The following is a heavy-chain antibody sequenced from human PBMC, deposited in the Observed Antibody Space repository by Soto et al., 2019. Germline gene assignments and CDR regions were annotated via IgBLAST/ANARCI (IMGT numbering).Heavy chain of an antibody. Sequence: GGSLRLSCAASGFTFSSYAMSWVRQAPGKGLEWGSAISGSVGSTYYADSVKGRFTISRDNSKNTLYLQMNSLRAEDTAVYYCAIYGGNPKGFDYWGQGTLVTVSS. V-gene: IGHV3-23*01. CDR1: GFTFSSYA. D-gene: IGHD4-17*01. CDR2: ISGSVGST. CDR3: AIYGGNPKGFDY. J-gene: IGHJ4*02.